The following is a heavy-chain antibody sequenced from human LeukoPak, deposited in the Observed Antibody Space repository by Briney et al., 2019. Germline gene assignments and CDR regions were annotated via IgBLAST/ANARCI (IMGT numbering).Heavy chain of an antibody. D-gene: IGHD6-19*01. CDR1: GFTFSSYA. CDR2: ISWNSGSI. V-gene: IGHV3-9*01. J-gene: IGHJ4*02. CDR3: AKDGAVAEATYYFDY. Sequence: PGGSLRLSCAASGFTFSSYAMSWVRQAPGKGLEWVSGISWNSGSIGYADSVKGRFTISRDNAKNSLYLQMNSLRAEDTALYYCAKDGAVAEATYYFDYWGQGTLVTVSS.